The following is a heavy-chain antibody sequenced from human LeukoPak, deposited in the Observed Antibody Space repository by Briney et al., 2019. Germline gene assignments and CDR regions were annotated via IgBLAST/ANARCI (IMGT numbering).Heavy chain of an antibody. Sequence: PSETLSLTCTVSGGSISTDNCYWGWIRQPPGKGLEWIGSIYYNGNTYYNPSLKSRVTISVDTSKNQFSLKVNSVTAADTAVYYCASGRDGYNYPLDYWGQGTLVTVSS. CDR1: GGSISTDNCY. CDR2: IYYNGNT. CDR3: ASGRDGYNYPLDY. D-gene: IGHD5-24*01. V-gene: IGHV4-39*07. J-gene: IGHJ4*02.